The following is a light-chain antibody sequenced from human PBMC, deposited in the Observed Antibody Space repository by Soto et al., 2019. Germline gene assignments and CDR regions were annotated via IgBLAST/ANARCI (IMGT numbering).Light chain of an antibody. CDR2: GIS. Sequence: ELVLTQSPATLSVSPGERATLSCRASQRVGSNYLAWYQQKPGQAPRLLIYGISARATGIPDRFSGSGSGTDVTLTIGSLQSEDFGFYYCQQHSRWPITFGQGTRLEIK. CDR3: QQHSRWPIT. V-gene: IGKV3D-15*01. CDR1: QRVGSN. J-gene: IGKJ5*01.